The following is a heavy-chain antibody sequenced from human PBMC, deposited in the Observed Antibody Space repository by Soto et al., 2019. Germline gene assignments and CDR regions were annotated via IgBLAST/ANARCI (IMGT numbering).Heavy chain of an antibody. CDR2: IIPIFGTA. Sequence: SVKVSCKASGGTFSSYAISWVRQAPGQGLEWMGGIIPIFGTANYAQKFQGRVTITADKSTSTAYMEMSSLRSEDTAVYYCARNADYSSGYYPLDDRMEFWGQGTTVTVSS. J-gene: IGHJ6*01. D-gene: IGHD3-22*01. CDR1: GGTFSSYA. CDR3: ARNADYSSGYYPLDDRMEF. V-gene: IGHV1-69*06.